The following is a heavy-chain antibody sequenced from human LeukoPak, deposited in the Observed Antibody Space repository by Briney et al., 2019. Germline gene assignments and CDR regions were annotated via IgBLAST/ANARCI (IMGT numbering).Heavy chain of an antibody. CDR2: ISNGDTPT. J-gene: IGHJ4*02. CDR1: GFTFSDYY. CDR3: AKFWSAQLVPPYSDY. D-gene: IGHD6-13*01. Sequence: GGSLRLSCAASGFTFSDYYMSWIRQAPGKGLEWVAYISNGDTPTYNTDSVKGRFTISRDNAKNSLYLQMNSLRAEDTAVYYCAKFWSAQLVPPYSDYWGQGTLVTVSS. V-gene: IGHV3-11*01.